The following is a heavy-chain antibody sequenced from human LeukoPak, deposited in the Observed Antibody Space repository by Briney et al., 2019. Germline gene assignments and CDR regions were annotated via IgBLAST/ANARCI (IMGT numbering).Heavy chain of an antibody. D-gene: IGHD2-15*01. CDR1: GFTFSSYS. CDR3: ARARGGRYSPIDH. J-gene: IGHJ4*02. Sequence: GGSLRLSCAASGFTFSSYSMNWVRQAPGKGLEGVSFVSSSSSTIYYADSVKGRFTISRDNAKNPLYLQMNSLRAEDTAVYYCARARGGRYSPIDHWGQGTLVPVSS. CDR2: VSSSSSTI. V-gene: IGHV3-48*04.